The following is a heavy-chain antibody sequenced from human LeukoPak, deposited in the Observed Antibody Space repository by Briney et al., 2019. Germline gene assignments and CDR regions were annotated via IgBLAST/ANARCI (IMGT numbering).Heavy chain of an antibody. CDR2: ISAYDGNT. Sequence: ASVKVSCKASGYTFTSYGTSWMRQAPGQGLEWMGWISAYDGNTNYAQKLQGRVTMTTDTSTSTAYMELRSLRSDDTAVYYCARAVGIAVAGTLGYWGQGTLVTVSS. D-gene: IGHD6-19*01. V-gene: IGHV1-18*01. CDR3: ARAVGIAVAGTLGY. CDR1: GYTFTSYG. J-gene: IGHJ4*02.